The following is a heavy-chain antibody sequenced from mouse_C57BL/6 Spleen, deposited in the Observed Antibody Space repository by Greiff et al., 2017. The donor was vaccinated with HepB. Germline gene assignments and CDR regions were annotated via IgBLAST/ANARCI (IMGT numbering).Heavy chain of an antibody. J-gene: IGHJ4*01. CDR2: INPSTGGT. D-gene: IGHD1-1*01. Sequence: VQLKQSGPELVKPGASVKISCKASGYSFTGYYMNWVKQSPEKSLEWIGEINPSTGGTTYNQKFKAKATLTVDKSSSTAYMQLKSLTSEDSAVYYCARWDYYGSRGAMDYWGQGTSVTVSS. V-gene: IGHV1-42*01. CDR3: ARWDYYGSRGAMDY. CDR1: GYSFTGYY.